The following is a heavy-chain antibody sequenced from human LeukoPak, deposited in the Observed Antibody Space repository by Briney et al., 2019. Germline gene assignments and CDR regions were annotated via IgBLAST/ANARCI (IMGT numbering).Heavy chain of an antibody. CDR3: ARHQMRYSYGTLFDY. CDR2: IYYSGST. Sequence: SETLSLTCTVSGGSISSYYWSWIRQPPGKGPEGIGFIYYSGSTYYNPSLKSRVTISVDTSKNQFSLRLSSVTAADTAEYFCARHQMRYSYGTLFDYWGQGTLVTVSS. D-gene: IGHD5-18*01. V-gene: IGHV4-59*08. J-gene: IGHJ4*02. CDR1: GGSISSYY.